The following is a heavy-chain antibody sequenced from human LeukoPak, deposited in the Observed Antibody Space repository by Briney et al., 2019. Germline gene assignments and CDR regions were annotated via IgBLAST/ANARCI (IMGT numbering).Heavy chain of an antibody. Sequence: GASVKVSCKASGYTFTSYGISWVRQAPGQGLEWMGWISAYNGNTNYAQKLQGRVTMTADTSTSTAYMELRSLRSDDTAVYYCARSRTITFGGVIAGPGAYWGQGTLVTVSS. D-gene: IGHD3-16*02. CDR2: ISAYNGNT. J-gene: IGHJ4*02. CDR3: ARSRTITFGGVIAGPGAY. V-gene: IGHV1-18*01. CDR1: GYTFTSYG.